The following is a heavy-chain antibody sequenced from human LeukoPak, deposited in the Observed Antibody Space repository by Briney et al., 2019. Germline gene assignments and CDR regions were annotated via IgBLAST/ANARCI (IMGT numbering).Heavy chain of an antibody. Sequence: PSETLSLTCAVYGGSFSGYYWSWIRQPPGKGLEWIGYIYYSGSTNYNPSLKSRVTISVDTSKNQFSLKLSSVTAADTAVSYCARDANGFDPWGQGTLVTVSS. CDR2: IYYSGST. J-gene: IGHJ5*02. CDR1: GGSFSGYY. CDR3: ARDANGFDP. D-gene: IGHD2-8*01. V-gene: IGHV4-59*01.